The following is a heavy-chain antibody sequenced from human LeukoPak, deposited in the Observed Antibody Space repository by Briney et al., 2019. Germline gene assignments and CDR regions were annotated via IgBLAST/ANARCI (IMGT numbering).Heavy chain of an antibody. D-gene: IGHD1-26*01. CDR2: ISGSGGST. Sequence: GGSLRLSCAASGFTFSSYAMSWVRQAPGKGLEWVSAISGSGGSTYHADSVRGRFTISRDNSKNTLFLQMNSLRAEDTAVYYCAKQIVGGARYFDYWGRGTLVTVSS. V-gene: IGHV3-23*01. CDR1: GFTFSSYA. CDR3: AKQIVGGARYFDY. J-gene: IGHJ4*02.